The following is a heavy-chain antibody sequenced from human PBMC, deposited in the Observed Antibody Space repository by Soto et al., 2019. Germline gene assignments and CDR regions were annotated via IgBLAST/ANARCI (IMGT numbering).Heavy chain of an antibody. V-gene: IGHV4-30-4*01. D-gene: IGHD1-26*01. J-gene: IGHJ4*02. Sequence: TSETLSLTCTVSGGSISSGDYYWSWIRQPPGKGLEWIGYIYYSGSTYYNPSLKSRVTISVDTSKNQFSLKLSSLTAADTAVYYCASSKGGSYFDYWGQGTLVTVSS. CDR2: IYYSGST. CDR1: GGSISSGDYY. CDR3: ASSKGGSYFDY.